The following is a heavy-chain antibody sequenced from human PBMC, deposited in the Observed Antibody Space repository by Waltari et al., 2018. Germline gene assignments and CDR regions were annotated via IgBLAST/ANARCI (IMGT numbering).Heavy chain of an antibody. CDR2: INHSGST. V-gene: IGHV4-34*01. D-gene: IGHD3-22*01. J-gene: IGHJ5*02. CDR3: ARGKRLTMIVVVPRNWFDP. Sequence: QVQLQQWGAGLLKPSATLSLTCAVYGGSFSGYSWSWIRQPPGKGLEWIGEINHSGSTNYNPSLKSRVTISVDTSKNQFSLKLSSVTAADTAVYYCARGKRLTMIVVVPRNWFDPWGQGTLVTVSS. CDR1: GGSFSGYS.